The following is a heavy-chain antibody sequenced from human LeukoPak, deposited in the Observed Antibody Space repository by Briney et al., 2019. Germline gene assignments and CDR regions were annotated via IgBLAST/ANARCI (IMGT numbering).Heavy chain of an antibody. CDR3: AKVAAAAGRGDDY. CDR2: IWYDGSNK. CDR1: GFTFSSYG. V-gene: IGHV3-33*06. J-gene: IGHJ4*02. Sequence: GGSLRLSCAASGFTFSSYGMHWVRQAPGKGLEWVAVIWYDGSNKYYADSVKGRFTISRDNSKNTLYLQMNSLRAEDTAVYYCAKVAAAAGRGDDYWGQGTLVTVSS. D-gene: IGHD6-13*01.